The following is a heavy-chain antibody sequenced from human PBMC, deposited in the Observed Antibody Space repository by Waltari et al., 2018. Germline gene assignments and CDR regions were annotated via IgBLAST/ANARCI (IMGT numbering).Heavy chain of an antibody. CDR1: GGSISSSNW. Sequence: QVQLQESGPGLVKPSGTLSLTCAVSGGSISSSNWWSWVRQPPGKGLEWIGEIYHSGSNNYHPSLKSRVTISVDKSKHQFSLKLSSVTAADTAVYYCARELVGATIGYFQHWGQGTLVTVSS. CDR2: IYHSGSN. D-gene: IGHD1-26*01. CDR3: ARELVGATIGYFQH. J-gene: IGHJ1*01. V-gene: IGHV4-4*02.